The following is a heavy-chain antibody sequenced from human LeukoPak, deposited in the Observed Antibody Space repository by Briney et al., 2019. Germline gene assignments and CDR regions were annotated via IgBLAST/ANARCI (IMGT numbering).Heavy chain of an antibody. CDR3: ARHASYYGSGSYYFREIDY. CDR2: IYPGDSDT. J-gene: IGHJ4*02. V-gene: IGHV5-51*01. CDR1: GYSFTSYW. D-gene: IGHD3-10*01. Sequence: GEPLKISCKGSGYSFTSYWIGWGRQMPGKGLEWMGIIYPGDSDTRYSPSFQGQVTLSADKSISTAYLQWSSLKASDTAMYYCARHASYYGSGSYYFREIDYWGQGTLVTVSS.